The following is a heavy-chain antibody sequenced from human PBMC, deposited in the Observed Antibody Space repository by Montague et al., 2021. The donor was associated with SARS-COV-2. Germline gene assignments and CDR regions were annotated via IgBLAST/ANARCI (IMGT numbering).Heavy chain of an antibody. Sequence: SETLSLTCSVSSGSIISSGYYWGWIRQPPGKELEWIGNIYYSGTTNYNPSLKSRVTISVDTSKNQFSLKLRSVTAADTAVYYCARGQPPRITSGGIISYGLDVWGQGTTVTVSS. J-gene: IGHJ6*02. D-gene: IGHD3-16*02. V-gene: IGHV4-39*07. CDR3: ARGQPPRITSGGIISYGLDV. CDR1: SGSIISSGYY. CDR2: IYYSGTT.